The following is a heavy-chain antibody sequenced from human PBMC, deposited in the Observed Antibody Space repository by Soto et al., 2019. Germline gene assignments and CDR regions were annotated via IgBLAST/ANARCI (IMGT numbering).Heavy chain of an antibody. CDR1: GGTFNNYA. CDR2: IIPIFSTS. D-gene: IGHD2-8*01. J-gene: IGHJ4*02. Sequence: QVQLVQSGADVKKPGSSVKVSCKVSGGTFNNYAISWVRQAPGQGLEWMGGIIPIFSTSDYAQKFQGRVTISADESTSTAYMELTSLTSEDTAVYYCASPNQFFTTMVWTRSYFDYWGQGTLVTVSS. CDR3: ASPNQFFTTMVWTRSYFDY. V-gene: IGHV1-69*01.